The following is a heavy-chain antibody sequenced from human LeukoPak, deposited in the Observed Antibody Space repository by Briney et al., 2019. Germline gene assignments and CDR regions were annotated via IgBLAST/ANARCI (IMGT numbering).Heavy chain of an antibody. CDR2: IYYSGST. J-gene: IGHJ3*02. D-gene: IGHD4/OR15-4a*01. CDR1: GGSISSSSYY. V-gene: IGHV4-39*07. Sequence: PSETLSLTCTVSGGSISSSSYYWGWIRQPPGKGLEWIGTIYYSGSTYYNPSLKSRVTISVDTSKNQLSLKLSSVTAADTAVYYCARGGLTRQSDAFHIWGQGTMVTVSS. CDR3: ARGGLTRQSDAFHI.